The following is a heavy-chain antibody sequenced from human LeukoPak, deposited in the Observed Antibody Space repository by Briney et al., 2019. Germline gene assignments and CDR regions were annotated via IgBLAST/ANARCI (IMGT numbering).Heavy chain of an antibody. V-gene: IGHV3-7*01. CDR3: ARDTYYYGSGSDGMDV. Sequence: GGSLRLSCAASGFTFSSYWMSWVRQTPGKGLEWVANMKSDGADKYYVDSVKGRFTVSRDNAKNSLYLQMNSLRAEDTAVYYCARDTYYYGSGSDGMDVWGQGTTVTVSS. CDR1: GFTFSSYW. CDR2: MKSDGADK. J-gene: IGHJ6*02. D-gene: IGHD3-10*01.